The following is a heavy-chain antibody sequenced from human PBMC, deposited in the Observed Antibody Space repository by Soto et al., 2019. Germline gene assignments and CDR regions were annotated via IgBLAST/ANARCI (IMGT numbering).Heavy chain of an antibody. CDR2: ISSSSSYI. D-gene: IGHD2-2*01. Sequence: GGSLRLSCAASGFTFSSYSMNWVRQAPGKGLEWVSSISSSSSYIYYADSVRGRFTISRDNAKNSLYLQMNSLRAEDTAVYYCARDRTVVVPALDAFDIWGQGTMVTVSS. J-gene: IGHJ3*02. CDR1: GFTFSSYS. V-gene: IGHV3-21*01. CDR3: ARDRTVVVPALDAFDI.